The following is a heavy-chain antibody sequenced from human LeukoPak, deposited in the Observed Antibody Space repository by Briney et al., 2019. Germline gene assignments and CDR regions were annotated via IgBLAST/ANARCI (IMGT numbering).Heavy chain of an antibody. J-gene: IGHJ4*02. Sequence: SETLSLTCTVSGGSISSYYWSWIRQPPGKGLERIGYIYYSGTTNYNPSLKSRVTISVDTSKNQFSLKLSSVTAADTAVYYCARGVSIAPAKYGYWGQGTLVTVSS. CDR2: IYYSGTT. V-gene: IGHV4-59*01. D-gene: IGHD6-13*01. CDR3: ARGVSIAPAKYGY. CDR1: GGSISSYY.